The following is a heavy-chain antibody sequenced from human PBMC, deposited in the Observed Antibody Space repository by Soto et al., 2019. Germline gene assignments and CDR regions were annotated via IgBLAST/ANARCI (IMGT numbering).Heavy chain of an antibody. CDR1: GFTFSSYS. CDR3: ATSLAVQLGYYGMDV. J-gene: IGHJ6*02. D-gene: IGHD6-6*01. V-gene: IGHV3-21*01. CDR2: ISGGGRDI. Sequence: XGSLRLACAAAGFTFSSYSLNWVRQAPGKGLEWVSSISGGGRDIKYGDSVKGRFIISRDNAMDSLHLQMYSLRADDTAIYFCATSLAVQLGYYGMDVWGPGTTVTVSS.